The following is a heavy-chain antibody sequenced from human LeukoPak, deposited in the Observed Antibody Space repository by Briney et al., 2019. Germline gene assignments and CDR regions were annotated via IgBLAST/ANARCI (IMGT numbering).Heavy chain of an antibody. V-gene: IGHV3-23*01. CDR3: ARASFQRWLQLGGD. J-gene: IGHJ4*02. D-gene: IGHD5-24*01. Sequence: PGGSLRLSCAASGLTVSSNYMSWVRQAPGKGLEWVSAISGSGGSTYYADSVKGRFTISRDNSKNTLYLQMNSLRDEDTAVYYCARASFQRWLQLGGDWGQGTLVTVSS. CDR1: GLTVSSNY. CDR2: ISGSGGST.